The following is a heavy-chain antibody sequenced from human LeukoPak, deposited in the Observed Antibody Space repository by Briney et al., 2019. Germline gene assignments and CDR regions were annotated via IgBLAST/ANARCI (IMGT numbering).Heavy chain of an antibody. CDR2: IYYSGST. V-gene: IGHV4-39*01. Sequence: PSETLSLTCTVSGGSISSSSYYWGWIRQPPGKGLEWIGSIYYSGSTYYNPSLKSRVTISVDTSKNQFSLKLSSVTAADTAVYYCARLGYGSGSPNDYWGQGTLVTVSS. CDR1: GGSISSSSYY. D-gene: IGHD3-10*01. CDR3: ARLGYGSGSPNDY. J-gene: IGHJ4*02.